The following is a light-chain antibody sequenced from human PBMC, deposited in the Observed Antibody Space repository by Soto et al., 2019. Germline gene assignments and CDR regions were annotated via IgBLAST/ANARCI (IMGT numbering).Light chain of an antibody. V-gene: IGKV3D-15*01. CDR1: QSVSSN. CDR3: QQYNDWPGGT. CDR2: GAS. J-gene: IGKJ1*01. Sequence: EIVLTQSPGTLSLSPGERATLSCRASQSVSSNNLAWYQQRPGQAPRVVIYGASTRATGIPERFSGSGSGTDFTLTISSLQSEDFAVYYCQQYNDWPGGTFGQGTKVEIK.